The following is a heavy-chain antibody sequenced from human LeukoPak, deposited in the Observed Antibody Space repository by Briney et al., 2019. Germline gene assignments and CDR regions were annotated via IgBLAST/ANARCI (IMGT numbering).Heavy chain of an antibody. J-gene: IGHJ5*02. CDR3: ARSRLSHNWFDP. CDR1: GFTFSSYS. V-gene: IGHV3-21*01. Sequence: GGSLRLSCAASGFTFSSYSMNWVRQAPGKGLEWVSSISSSSSYIYYADSVKGRFTISRDNAKNSLYLQMNSLRAEDTGVYYCARSRLSHNWFDPWGQGTLVTVSS. CDR2: ISSSSSYI. D-gene: IGHD3-16*02.